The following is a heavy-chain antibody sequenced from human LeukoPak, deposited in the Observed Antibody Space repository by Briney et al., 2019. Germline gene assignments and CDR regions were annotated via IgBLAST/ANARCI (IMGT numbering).Heavy chain of an antibody. V-gene: IGHV3-33*08. D-gene: IGHD3-22*01. CDR1: GFTFSSYA. J-gene: IGHJ3*02. CDR3: ARGDYYDSSGYYFPDAFDI. Sequence: GGSLRLSCAASGFTFSSYAMHWVRQAPGKGLEWVAVIWYDGSNKYYVGSVQGRFTISRDNSKNTLYLQMSSLRAEDTAVYYCARGDYYDSSGYYFPDAFDIWGQGTMVIVSS. CDR2: IWYDGSNK.